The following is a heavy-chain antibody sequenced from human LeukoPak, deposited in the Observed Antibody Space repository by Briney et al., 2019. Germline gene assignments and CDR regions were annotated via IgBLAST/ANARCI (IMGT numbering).Heavy chain of an antibody. D-gene: IGHD5-12*01. CDR1: GFTFVGNA. CDR3: AKDQSSSGYDFNYFNL. Sequence: PGGSLRLSCAASGFTFVGNAVTWVRQAPGKGLEWVSTISGSGDTYYADSVKGRFTISRDDSKSTLSLQMNSLRAEDTALYYCAKDQSSSGYDFNYFNLWGQGTLVTVSS. V-gene: IGHV3-23*01. CDR2: ISGSGDT. J-gene: IGHJ4*02.